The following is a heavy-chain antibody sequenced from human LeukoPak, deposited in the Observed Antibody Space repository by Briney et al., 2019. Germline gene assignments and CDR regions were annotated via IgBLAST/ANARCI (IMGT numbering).Heavy chain of an antibody. Sequence: PSETLSLTCTVSGGSISSYYWSWIQQPPGKGLEWIGYIYYSGSTNYNPSLKSRVTISVDTSKNQFSLKLSSVTAADTAVYYCARVGSRYCTNGVCYTTHLSDYWGQGTLVTVSS. V-gene: IGHV4-59*01. CDR1: GGSISSYY. CDR3: ARVGSRYCTNGVCYTTHLSDY. J-gene: IGHJ4*02. CDR2: IYYSGST. D-gene: IGHD2-8*01.